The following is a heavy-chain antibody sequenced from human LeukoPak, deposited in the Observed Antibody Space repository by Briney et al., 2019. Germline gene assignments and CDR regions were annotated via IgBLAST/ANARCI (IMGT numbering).Heavy chain of an antibody. CDR3: ARQRGSGYDFDY. D-gene: IGHD5-12*01. J-gene: IGHJ4*02. V-gene: IGHV4-59*08. CDR1: GVSISSYY. Sequence: PSETLSLTCTVSGVSISSYYWSWIRQPPGKGLEWIGYMSYSGNTNYNPSLKSRVTISVDTSKNQFSLKLSSVTAADTAVYYCARQRGSGYDFDYWGQGTLVTVSS. CDR2: MSYSGNT.